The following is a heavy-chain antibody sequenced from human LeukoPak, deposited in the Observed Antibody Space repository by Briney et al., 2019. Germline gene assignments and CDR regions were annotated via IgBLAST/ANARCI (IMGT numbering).Heavy chain of an antibody. CDR2: FDPEDGET. CDR1: GYTLTELS. Sequence: ASVKVSCKVSGYTLTELSMHWVRQAPGKGLEWMGGFDPEDGETIYAQKFQGRVTMTEDTSTDTAYMELSSLRSEDTAVYYCASGSLLEWLLYDEIIPTFDYWGQGTLVTVSS. CDR3: ASGSLLEWLLYDEIIPTFDY. V-gene: IGHV1-24*01. J-gene: IGHJ4*02. D-gene: IGHD3-3*01.